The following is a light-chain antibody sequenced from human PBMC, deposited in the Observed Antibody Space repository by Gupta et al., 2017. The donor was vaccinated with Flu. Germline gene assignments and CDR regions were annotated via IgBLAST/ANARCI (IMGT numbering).Light chain of an antibody. J-gene: IGKJ5*01. V-gene: IGKV1-9*01. CDR2: AAS. CDR1: QAISSY. CDR3: QQLDNYPPLT. Sequence: DIQLTQSPSFLSASVGDRGTIPCRASQAISSYFAWYQQKPGKAPKLLIFAASTWQTGVTSRFSGSGAGIEFTLTISSRQPEEFATYYSQQLDNYPPLTFGQGTRLEIK.